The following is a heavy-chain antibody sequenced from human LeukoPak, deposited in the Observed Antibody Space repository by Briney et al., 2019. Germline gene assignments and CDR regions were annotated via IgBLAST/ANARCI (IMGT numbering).Heavy chain of an antibody. Sequence: GGSLRLSCAASGFTFDDYAMHWVRQAPGKGLEWVSGISWNSGSIGYADSVKGRFTISRDNAKNSLYLQMNSLRAEDTALYYCAKDSGGMASAFDIWGQGTMVTVSS. D-gene: IGHD3-10*01. CDR2: ISWNSGSI. J-gene: IGHJ3*02. CDR1: GFTFDDYA. CDR3: AKDSGGMASAFDI. V-gene: IGHV3-9*01.